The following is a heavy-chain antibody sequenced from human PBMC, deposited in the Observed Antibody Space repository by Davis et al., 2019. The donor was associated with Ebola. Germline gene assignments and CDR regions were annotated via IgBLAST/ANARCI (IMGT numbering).Heavy chain of an antibody. CDR1: GYTFTNYY. J-gene: IGHJ6*04. V-gene: IGHV1-46*01. CDR3: ARGASYLAAVATFGMDV. CDR2: INPNDGRT. D-gene: IGHD6-13*01. Sequence: ASVKVSCKASGYTFTNYYMHWVRQAPGQGLEWMGMINPNDGRTIYAQKFQGRVTVTRDTSTTTVYMDLSSLRSDDTAVYYCARGASYLAAVATFGMDVWGKGTTVTVSS.